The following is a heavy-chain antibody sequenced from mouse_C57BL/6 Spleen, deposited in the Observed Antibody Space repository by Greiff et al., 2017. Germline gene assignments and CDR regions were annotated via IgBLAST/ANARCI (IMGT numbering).Heavy chain of an antibody. J-gene: IGHJ2*01. V-gene: IGHV1-26*01. CDR1: GYTFTDYY. D-gene: IGHD2-5*01. Sequence: VQLQQSGPELVKPGASVKISCKASGYTFTDYYMNWVKQSPGKSLEWIGDINPNNGGTSYNQKFKGKATLTVDKSSSTAYMELRRLTSEDSAVCYCAGAGYSNYVLFDYWGQGTTLTVSS. CDR3: AGAGYSNYVLFDY. CDR2: INPNNGGT.